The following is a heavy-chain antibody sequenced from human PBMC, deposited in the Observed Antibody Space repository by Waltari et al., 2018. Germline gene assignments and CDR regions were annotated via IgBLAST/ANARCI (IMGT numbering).Heavy chain of an antibody. Sequence: QVQLQESGLGLVKPSETLSLTCTVSGGSISSYYWSWIRQPPGKGLEWIGYIYYSGSTNYNPSLKSRVTISVDTSKNQFSLKLSSVTAADTAVYYCASAGGTLRQNYWGQGTLVTVSS. D-gene: IGHD3-3*01. V-gene: IGHV4-59*01. J-gene: IGHJ4*02. CDR1: GGSISSYY. CDR3: ASAGGTLRQNY. CDR2: IYYSGST.